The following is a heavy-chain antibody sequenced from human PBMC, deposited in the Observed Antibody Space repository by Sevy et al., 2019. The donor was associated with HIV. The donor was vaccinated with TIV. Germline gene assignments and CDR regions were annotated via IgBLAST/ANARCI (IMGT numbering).Heavy chain of an antibody. CDR2: ISAYNGNT. Sequence: ASVKVSCKASGYTFTSYGISWVRQAPGQGLEWMGWISAYNGNTNYAQKLQGRVTMTTDTSTSTAYMELRSLRSEDTAVYYCAREEMLNYYGSGSYYNPRWFDPWGQGTLVTVSS. CDR1: GYTFTSYG. J-gene: IGHJ5*02. CDR3: AREEMLNYYGSGSYYNPRWFDP. D-gene: IGHD3-10*01. V-gene: IGHV1-18*01.